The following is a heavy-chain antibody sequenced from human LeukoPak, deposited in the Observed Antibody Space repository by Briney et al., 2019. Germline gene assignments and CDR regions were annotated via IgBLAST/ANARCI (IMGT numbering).Heavy chain of an antibody. V-gene: IGHV4-59*12. CDR3: ATRYGVGYTFDY. Sequence: SETLSLTCTVSRSSMSGYYWSWIRQPPGKGLEWIGYTFDSETTDYNPSLKSRATISVDRSKNQFSLKLSSVTAADTAVYYCATRYGVGYTFDYWGQGTLVTVSS. CDR2: TFDSETT. J-gene: IGHJ4*02. CDR1: RSSMSGYY. D-gene: IGHD2-8*01.